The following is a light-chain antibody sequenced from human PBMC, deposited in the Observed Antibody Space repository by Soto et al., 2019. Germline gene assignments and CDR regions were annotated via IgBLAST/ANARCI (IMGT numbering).Light chain of an antibody. CDR2: SAS. J-gene: IGKJ4*01. V-gene: IGKV1-12*01. CDR1: QVIDNW. CDR3: KQSKSFPLT. Sequence: DIQMTQSPSSVSASVGDRVTITCRASQVIDNWLAWYQQKQGKAPKXLIYSASSLQSGVPSRFSGSRSGTDLTITISSLQPEDFETYYCKQSKSFPLTFGGGTKVDIK.